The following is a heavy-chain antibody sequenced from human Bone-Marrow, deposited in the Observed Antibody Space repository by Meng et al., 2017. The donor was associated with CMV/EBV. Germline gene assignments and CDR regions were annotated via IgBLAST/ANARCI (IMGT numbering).Heavy chain of an antibody. Sequence: SETLSLTCAVYGGSFSGYYWSWIRQPPGKGLEWIGSIYYSGSTYYNPSLKSRVTISVDTSKNQFSLKLSSVTAADTAVYYCARRTDGGNSRWGQGTLVTVSS. CDR2: IYYSGST. CDR1: GGSFSGYY. V-gene: IGHV4-34*01. D-gene: IGHD4-23*01. CDR3: ARRTDGGNSR. J-gene: IGHJ4*02.